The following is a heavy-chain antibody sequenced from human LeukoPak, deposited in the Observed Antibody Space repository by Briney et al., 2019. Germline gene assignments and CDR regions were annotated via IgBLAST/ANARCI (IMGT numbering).Heavy chain of an antibody. CDR3: ARVASGSGSYLYYYYMDV. Sequence: ASVKVSCKASGYTFTGYYMHWVRQAPGQGLEWMGWINPNSAGTNYAQKFQGRVTMTRDTSISTAYMELSRLRSDDTAVYYCARVASGSGSYLYYYYMDVWGKGTTVTVSS. CDR2: INPNSAGT. V-gene: IGHV1-2*02. CDR1: GYTFTGYY. J-gene: IGHJ6*03. D-gene: IGHD3-10*01.